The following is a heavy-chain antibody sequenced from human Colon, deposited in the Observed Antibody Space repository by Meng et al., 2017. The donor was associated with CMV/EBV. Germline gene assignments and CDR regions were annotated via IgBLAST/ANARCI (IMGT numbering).Heavy chain of an antibody. CDR1: GESFSGYY. Sequence: QVELQQWGGGLFTPSETLSLTCAVYGESFSGYYWTWIRQPPGRGLEWIGESYYTGSTNYSPSLKSRVTISLDTSKNQFSLKLNSVTAADTAVYYCARATKSSCWEVLDYWGHGTLVTVSS. D-gene: IGHD2-2*01. J-gene: IGHJ4*01. V-gene: IGHV4-34*01. CDR2: SYYTGST. CDR3: ARATKSSCWEVLDY.